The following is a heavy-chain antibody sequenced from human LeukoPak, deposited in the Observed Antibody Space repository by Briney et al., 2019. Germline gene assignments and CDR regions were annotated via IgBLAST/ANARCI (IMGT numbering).Heavy chain of an antibody. CDR2: IVSNGDIT. V-gene: IGHV3-64D*06. Sequence: LTGGSLRLSCSASGFTLSSSAMHWVRQAPGKGLEYVSAIVSNGDITYYADSVKDRFTISRDSSKNTLYLQMSSLRAEDTAVYYCVKTVAGLYFDYWGQGTLATVSS. D-gene: IGHD6-19*01. CDR1: GFTLSSSA. CDR3: VKTVAGLYFDY. J-gene: IGHJ4*02.